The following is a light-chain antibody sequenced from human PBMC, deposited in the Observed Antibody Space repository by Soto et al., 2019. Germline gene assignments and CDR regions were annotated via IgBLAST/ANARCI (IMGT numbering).Light chain of an antibody. V-gene: IGLV2-11*01. CDR3: CSYANTYTL. J-gene: IGLJ2*01. CDR2: DVS. Sequence: QSVLTQPRSVSGSPGQSVAISCTGTSNDVGDYNYVSWYQQHPGKAPKLIIFDVSERPSGVPDRFSGTKSGNTAFLTISGLQAEDEADYYCCSYANTYTLFGGGTKLTVL. CDR1: SNDVGDYNY.